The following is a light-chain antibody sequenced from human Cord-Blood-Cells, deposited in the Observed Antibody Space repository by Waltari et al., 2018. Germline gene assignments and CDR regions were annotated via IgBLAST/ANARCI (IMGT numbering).Light chain of an antibody. CDR3: SSYTSSSTLV. CDR2: EVS. J-gene: IGLJ3*02. V-gene: IGLV2-14*01. CDR1: SSDVGGYHY. Sequence: QSALTQPASVSGSPGQSITISCTGTSSDVGGYHYVSWYQPHPGKAPKLMIYEVSKRPSGVSNRFSGSKSGNTASLTISGLQAEDEADYYCSSYTSSSTLVFGGGTKLTVL.